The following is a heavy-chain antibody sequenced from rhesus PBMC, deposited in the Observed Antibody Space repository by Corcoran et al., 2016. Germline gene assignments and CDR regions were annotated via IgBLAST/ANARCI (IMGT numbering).Heavy chain of an antibody. CDR1: GGSISDSYR. CDR2: IYGGSGNT. D-gene: IGHD3S6*01. J-gene: IGHJ4*01. V-gene: IGHV4S10*01. CDR3: ARGYYEDDYGYYYTPYYFDY. Sequence: QVQLQESGPGVVKPSETLSLTCAVSGGSISDSYRWSWIRQPPGKGLEWIGYIYGGSGNTSYNPSLKIRVIISIDTSKNQFSLKLSSVTAADTAVYYCARGYYEDDYGYYYTPYYFDYWGQGVLVTVSS.